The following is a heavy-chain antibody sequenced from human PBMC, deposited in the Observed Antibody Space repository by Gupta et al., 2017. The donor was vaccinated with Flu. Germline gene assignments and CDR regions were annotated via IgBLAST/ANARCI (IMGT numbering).Heavy chain of an antibody. J-gene: IGHJ4*02. V-gene: IGHV3-74*01. CDR3: AREEGAESFDY. CDR2: INSDGSSI. Sequence: HWVRQAAGKGLVWVSRINSDGSSISYADSVKGRFTISRDNAKNTLYLQMNSLRAEDTAVYYCAREEGAESFDYWGQGSLVTVSS.